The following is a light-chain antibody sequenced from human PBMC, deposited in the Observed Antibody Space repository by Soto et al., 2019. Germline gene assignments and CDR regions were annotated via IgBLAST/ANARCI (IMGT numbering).Light chain of an antibody. CDR2: ANN. V-gene: IGLV1-40*01. CDR3: QSYDNTLRGSL. CDR1: NSNIGAGYD. J-gene: IGLJ2*01. Sequence: QSVLTQPPSVSGAPGQRVTISCTGTNSNIGAGYDVHWYQHLPGTAPKLLIYANNKRPSGVPDRFSGSKSGTSASLAITGLRAEDEADYYCQSYDNTLRGSLFGGGTQLTVL.